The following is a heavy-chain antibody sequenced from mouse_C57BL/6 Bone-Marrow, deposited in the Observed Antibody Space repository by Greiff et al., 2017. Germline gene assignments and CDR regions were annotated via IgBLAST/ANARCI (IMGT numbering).Heavy chain of an antibody. Sequence: VTLQQSGAELARPGASVKLSCKASGYTFTSYGISWVKQRTGQGLDWIGEIYPRSGNTYYNEKIKGKANLTADKSSSTAYMEIRSLTSEDSAVYFCARRPYYYGSSYWFAYWGQGTLVTVSA. V-gene: IGHV1-81*01. J-gene: IGHJ3*01. D-gene: IGHD1-1*01. CDR3: ARRPYYYGSSYWFAY. CDR2: IYPRSGNT. CDR1: GYTFTSYG.